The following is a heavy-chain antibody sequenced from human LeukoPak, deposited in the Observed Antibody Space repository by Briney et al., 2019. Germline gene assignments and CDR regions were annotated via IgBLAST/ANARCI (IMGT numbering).Heavy chain of an antibody. J-gene: IGHJ3*02. CDR3: ATEPGIGYAFDI. CDR2: INPDGSEK. D-gene: IGHD3-10*01. CDR1: GITFRNYW. V-gene: IGHV3-7*01. Sequence: HPGGSLRLSCVASGITFRNYWMSWVRQAPGKGLEWVANINPDGSEKNYVQSVKGRFTISRDNAKNSVSLQMNSLRGEDTAVYYCATEPGIGYAFDIWGQGTRVSVSS.